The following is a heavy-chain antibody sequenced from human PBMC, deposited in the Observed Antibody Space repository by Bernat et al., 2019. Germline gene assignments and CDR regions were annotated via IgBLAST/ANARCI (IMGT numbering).Heavy chain of an antibody. CDR2: ISCSGGST. J-gene: IGHJ3*02. V-gene: IGHV3-23*01. CDR1: GFTFSSYA. D-gene: IGHD2-15*01. Sequence: EVQLLESGGGLVQPGGSLRLSCAASGFTFSSYAMSWVRQAPGKGLEWVSAISCSGGSTYYEDPLKGRFTISRDNSKNTPYLQMNSLRAEDTAVYYCAKDRDIVVVVAAANRDAFDSWGQGTMVTVSS. CDR3: AKDRDIVVVVAAANRDAFDS.